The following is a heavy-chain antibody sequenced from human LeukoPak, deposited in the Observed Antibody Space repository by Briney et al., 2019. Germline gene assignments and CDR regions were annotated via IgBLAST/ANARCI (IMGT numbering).Heavy chain of an antibody. CDR1: GFMFSSYW. Sequence: GGSLRLSCAASGFMFSSYWMSWVRQAPGKGLEWVANIKQSGSEKYYVDSVKGRFTISRDNAKNSLYLQMNSLRAEDTAVYFCARDSADYGDYYFDDWGQGTLVTVSS. D-gene: IGHD4-17*01. CDR2: IKQSGSEK. V-gene: IGHV3-7*03. CDR3: ARDSADYGDYYFDD. J-gene: IGHJ4*02.